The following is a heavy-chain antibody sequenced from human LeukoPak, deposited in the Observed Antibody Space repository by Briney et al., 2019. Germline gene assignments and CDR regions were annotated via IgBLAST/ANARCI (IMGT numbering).Heavy chain of an antibody. CDR2: ISGSGGSS. J-gene: IGHJ1*01. Sequence: GGSLRLSCAASGFTFSSYAMSWVRQAPGKGLEWVSAISGSGGSSYYADSVKGRFTISRDNSKNTLYLQMNSLRAEDTAVYYCAKDHYYDSSGDFQHWGQGTLVTVSS. D-gene: IGHD3-22*01. V-gene: IGHV3-23*01. CDR1: GFTFSSYA. CDR3: AKDHYYDSSGDFQH.